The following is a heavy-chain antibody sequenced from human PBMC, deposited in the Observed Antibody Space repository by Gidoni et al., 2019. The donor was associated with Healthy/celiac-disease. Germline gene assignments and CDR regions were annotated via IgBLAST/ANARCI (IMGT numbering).Heavy chain of an antibody. CDR3: ARDRLRDGYNLRDY. D-gene: IGHD5-12*01. CDR1: GFTFSSYS. V-gene: IGHV3-21*01. CDR2: ISSSSSYI. J-gene: IGHJ4*02. Sequence: EVQLVESGGGLVKSGGSLRLSCAASGFTFSSYSMNWVRQAPGKGLEWVSSISSSSSYIYYADSVKGRFTISRDNAKNSLYLQMNSLRAEDTAVYYCARDRLRDGYNLRDYWGQGTLVTVSS.